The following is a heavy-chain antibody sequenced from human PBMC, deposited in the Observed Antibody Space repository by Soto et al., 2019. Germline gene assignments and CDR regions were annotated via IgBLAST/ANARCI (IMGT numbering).Heavy chain of an antibody. V-gene: IGHV3-21*01. J-gene: IGHJ4*02. CDR3: ARDPPWDDYIWGSYRTGNY. CDR2: ISSSSSYI. CDR1: GFTFSSYS. Sequence: GGSLRLSCAASGFTFSSYSMNWVRQAPGKGLEWVSSISSSSSYIYYADSVKGRFTISRDNAKNSLYLQMNILRAEDTAVYYCARDPPWDDYIWGSYRTGNYWGQGTLVTVSS. D-gene: IGHD3-16*02.